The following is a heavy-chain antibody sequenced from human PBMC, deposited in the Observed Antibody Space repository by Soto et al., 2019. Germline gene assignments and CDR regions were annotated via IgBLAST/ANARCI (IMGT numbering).Heavy chain of an antibody. CDR2: ITPTFGAV. J-gene: IGHJ5*02. V-gene: IGHV1-69*13. CDR3: AVDRRTSSLGFAP. D-gene: IGHD3-16*01. CDR1: GGTFSSSA. Sequence: GASVKVSCKASGGTFSSSAMSWLRQAPGQGLEWMGGITPTFGAVNYAQKFQGRLTITADEFTDTAYMELSSLTSEDSAVYYCAVDRRTSSLGFAPGGQGTLVTVSS.